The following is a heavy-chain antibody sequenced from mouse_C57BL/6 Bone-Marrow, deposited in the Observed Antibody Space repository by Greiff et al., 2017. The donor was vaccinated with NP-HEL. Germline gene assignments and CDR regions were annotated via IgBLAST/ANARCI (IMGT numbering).Heavy chain of an antibody. J-gene: IGHJ2*01. D-gene: IGHD2-3*01. CDR3: ARHEGWLLPDY. V-gene: IGHV5-6*02. CDR2: ISSGGSYT. Sequence: DVKLQESGGDLVKPGGSLKLSCAASGFTFSSYGMSWVRQTPDKRLEWVATISSGGSYTYYPDSVKGRFTISRDNAKNTLYLQMSSLKSEDTAMYYCARHEGWLLPDYWGQGTTLTVSS. CDR1: GFTFSSYG.